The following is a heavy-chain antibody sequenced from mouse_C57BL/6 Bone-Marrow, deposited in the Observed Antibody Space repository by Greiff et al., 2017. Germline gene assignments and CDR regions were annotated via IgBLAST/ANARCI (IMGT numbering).Heavy chain of an antibody. CDR3: ARSRCYGSIDY. CDR2: IHPNSGST. D-gene: IGHD1-1*01. Sequence: QVQLQQPGAELVKPGASVQLSCKASGYTFTSYWMHWVKQRPGQGLEWIGMIHPNSGSTNYNEKFKSKATLTVDKSSSTAYMQLSSLTSEDSAVYDCARSRCYGSIDYWGQGTTHTVSS. J-gene: IGHJ2*01. CDR1: GYTFTSYW. V-gene: IGHV1-64*01.